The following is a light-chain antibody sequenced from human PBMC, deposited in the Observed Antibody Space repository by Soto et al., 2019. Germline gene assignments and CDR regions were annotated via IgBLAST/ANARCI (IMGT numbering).Light chain of an antibody. CDR3: CSYAGSSTHYV. CDR2: EVS. J-gene: IGLJ1*01. CDR1: SGDVGSYNL. Sequence: QSALTQPASVSGSPGQSITISCTGTSGDVGSYNLVSWYQQHPGKAPKLMIYEVSKRPSGVSNRFSGSKSGNTASLTISGLQAEDEADYYCCSYAGSSTHYVFGTGTKVTVL. V-gene: IGLV2-23*02.